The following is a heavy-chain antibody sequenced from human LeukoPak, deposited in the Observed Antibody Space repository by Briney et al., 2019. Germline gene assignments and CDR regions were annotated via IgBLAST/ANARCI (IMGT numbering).Heavy chain of an antibody. J-gene: IGHJ5*02. CDR3: ARSGSSWYNWFDP. CDR2: INHSGST. CDR1: GGSFSGYY. V-gene: IGHV4-34*01. Sequence: SETLSLTCAVYGGSFSGYYWSWLRQPPGKGLEWIGEINHSGSTNYNPSLKSRVTISVDTSKNQFSLKLSSVTAADTAVYYCARSGSSWYNWFDPWGQGTLVTVSS. D-gene: IGHD6-13*01.